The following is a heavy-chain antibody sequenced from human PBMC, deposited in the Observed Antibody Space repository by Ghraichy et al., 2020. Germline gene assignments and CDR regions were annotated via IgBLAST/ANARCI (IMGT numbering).Heavy chain of an antibody. CDR2: ISESGGST. CDR3: AKGFFYHGSYRASGYDS. D-gene: IGHD1-26*01. J-gene: IGHJ4*02. V-gene: IGHV3-23*01. CDR1: GFIFSSYA. Sequence: GGSLRLSCAASGFIFSSYAMSWVRQAPGKGLEWVSGISESGGSTYYADSVKGRFTISRDNSKNTLYLQMNSVRAEDTAVYYCAKGFFYHGSYRASGYDSWGQGTLVTV.